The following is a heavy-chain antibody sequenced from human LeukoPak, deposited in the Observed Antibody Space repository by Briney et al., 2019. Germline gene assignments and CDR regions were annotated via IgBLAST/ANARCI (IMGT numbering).Heavy chain of an antibody. V-gene: IGHV4-59*01. CDR1: GGSISSYY. CDR3: ARGAGLNWFDP. D-gene: IGHD6-13*01. Sequence: SETLSLTCTVSGGSISSYYWSWIRQSPGKGLEWIRYIYYSGSTTYNPSLKSRVTISVDTSKNHFSLKLSSLTAADTAVYYCARGAGLNWFDPWGQGTLVTVSS. J-gene: IGHJ5*02. CDR2: IYYSGST.